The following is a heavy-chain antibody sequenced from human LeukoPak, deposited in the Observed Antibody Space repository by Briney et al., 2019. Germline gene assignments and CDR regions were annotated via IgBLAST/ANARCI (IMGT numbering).Heavy chain of an antibody. CDR1: GFTFSSYS. D-gene: IGHD2-2*01. CDR2: ISSSSSYI. CDR3: AREHCGSPTCGN. V-gene: IGHV3-21*01. J-gene: IGHJ1*01. Sequence: GGSLRLPCAASGFTFSSYSINWVRQAPGKGLEWVSSISSSSSYIYYADSVKGRFTISRDNAKNSLYLHMNSLRADDTAVYYCAREHCGSPTCGNWGQGTLVTVSS.